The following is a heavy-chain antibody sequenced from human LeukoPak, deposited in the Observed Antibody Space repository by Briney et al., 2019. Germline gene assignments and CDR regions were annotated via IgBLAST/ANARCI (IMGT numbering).Heavy chain of an antibody. CDR3: GKEYYDYVWGSYRYLYDSSGYYPYYFDY. J-gene: IGHJ4*02. CDR2: IRYDGSNK. D-gene: IGHD3-16*02. CDR1: GFTFSSYG. Sequence: GGSLRLSCAASGFTFSSYGMHWVRQAPGKGLEWVAFIRYDGSNKYYADSVKGRFTISRDNSKNTLYLQMNSLRAEETAVYYCGKEYYDYVWGSYRYLYDSSGYYPYYFDYWGQGTLVTVSS. V-gene: IGHV3-30*02.